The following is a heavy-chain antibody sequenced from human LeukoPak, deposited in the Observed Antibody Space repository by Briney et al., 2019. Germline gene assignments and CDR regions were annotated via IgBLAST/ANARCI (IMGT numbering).Heavy chain of an antibody. D-gene: IGHD3-16*01. V-gene: IGHV5-51*01. CDR3: VRALRTGQGDYVPVL. CDR2: IYPGDSET. CDR1: GYKFTNYW. J-gene: IGHJ4*02. Sequence: GESLKISCKASGYKFTNYWLGWVRQMPGKGLEWMTIIYPGDSETRYSPAFQGQVTISADKSIGTTYLQWSSLKASDTAIYYCVRALRTGQGDYVPVLWGQGTLVTVSS.